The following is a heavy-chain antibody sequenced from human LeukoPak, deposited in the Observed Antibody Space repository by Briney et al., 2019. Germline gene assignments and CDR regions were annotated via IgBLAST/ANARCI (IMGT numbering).Heavy chain of an antibody. V-gene: IGHV3-33*01. CDR2: IWYDGSIK. Sequence: GRSLRLSCAASGFTFSNYGMHWVRQAPGKGLEWVAVIWYDGSIKYYADSVKGRFSISRDNSKNTLYLQMNSLRAEDTALYYFARYCSCGTWKLGFYYYGMGGWGPRTPVTVSS. D-gene: IGHD2-15*01. CDR1: GFTFSNYG. CDR3: ARYCSCGTWKLGFYYYGMGG. J-gene: IGHJ6*01.